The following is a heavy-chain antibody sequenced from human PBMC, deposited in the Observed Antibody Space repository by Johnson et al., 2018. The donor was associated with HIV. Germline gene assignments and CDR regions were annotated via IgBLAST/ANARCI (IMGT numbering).Heavy chain of an antibody. CDR3: AKGTTVVTPELAFDI. Sequence: MQLVESGGALIQPGGSLRLSCAASGFTVSSTYMSWVRQAPGKGLEWLSVLYSDGRTYFADSVKGRFTISRDTSKNTLYLQMNSLRAEDTAVYYCAKGTTVVTPELAFDIWGQGTMVTVSS. J-gene: IGHJ3*02. D-gene: IGHD4-23*01. V-gene: IGHV3-66*03. CDR2: LYSDGRT. CDR1: GFTVSSTY.